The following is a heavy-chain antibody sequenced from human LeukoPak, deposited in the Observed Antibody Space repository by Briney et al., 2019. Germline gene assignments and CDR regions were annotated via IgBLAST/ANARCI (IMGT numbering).Heavy chain of an antibody. D-gene: IGHD6-19*01. J-gene: IGHJ4*02. V-gene: IGHV4-59*12. CDR3: ARLSPSLYSSGWSPRRDY. CDR1: GGSISSYY. CDR2: IYYSGST. Sequence: SETLSLTCTVSGGSISSYYWSWIRQHPGKGLEWIGYIYYSGSTYYNPSLKSRVTISVDTSKNQFSLKLSSVTAADTAVYYCARLSPSLYSSGWSPRRDYWGQGTLVTVSS.